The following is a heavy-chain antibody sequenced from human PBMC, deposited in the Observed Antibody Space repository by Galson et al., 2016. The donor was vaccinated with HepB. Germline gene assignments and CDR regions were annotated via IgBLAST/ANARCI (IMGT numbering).Heavy chain of an antibody. CDR3: ARQGVGASGY. Sequence: QSGAEVKKRGESLRISCKGSGYSFTNYWITWVRQMPGKGLEWMGKIDPTDSSTNYSPSFQGHVTISADKSISTAYLQWSSLKASDTAMYYCARQGVGASGYWGQGTLVTVSS. D-gene: IGHD1-26*01. CDR2: IDPTDSST. V-gene: IGHV5-10-1*01. J-gene: IGHJ4*02. CDR1: GYSFTNYW.